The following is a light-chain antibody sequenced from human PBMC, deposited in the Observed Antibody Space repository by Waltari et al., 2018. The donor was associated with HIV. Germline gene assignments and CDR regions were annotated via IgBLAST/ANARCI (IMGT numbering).Light chain of an antibody. CDR3: QQYNTFPYT. J-gene: IGKJ2*01. Sequence: TQSPSTLSASVGAGVTISCRASQTINNWLAWYQQKPGQAPKLLIYQASKLESGVPSRFRGTRSGTEFTLTISSLQPDDFATYYCQQYNTFPYTFGQGTKLEIK. V-gene: IGKV1-5*03. CDR1: QTINNW. CDR2: QAS.